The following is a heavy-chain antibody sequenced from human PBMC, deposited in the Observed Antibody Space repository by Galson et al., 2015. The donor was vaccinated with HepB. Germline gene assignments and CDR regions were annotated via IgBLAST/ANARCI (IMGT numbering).Heavy chain of an antibody. Sequence: LRLSCAASGFIFSIYDIHWVRQSPGKGLEWVAFMRYDGSNQSYVDSVKGRFTISRDNSRNTLYLQMNSLRPEDTAVYYCAKDLAHASGSDPAPDYQYYGMDVWGQGTTVTVS. CDR1: GFIFSIYD. J-gene: IGHJ6*02. D-gene: IGHD5-12*01. CDR3: AKDLAHASGSDPAPDYQYYGMDV. V-gene: IGHV3-30*02. CDR2: MRYDGSNQ.